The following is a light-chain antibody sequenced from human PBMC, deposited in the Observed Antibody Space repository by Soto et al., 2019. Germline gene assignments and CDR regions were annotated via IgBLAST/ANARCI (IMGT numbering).Light chain of an antibody. J-gene: IGLJ1*01. Sequence: QSALAQPASVSGSPGQSITISCTGTSSDVGGYNYVSWYQQHPGKAPKLLIYEVSHRPSGVSNRFSGSKSGNTASLTISGLQAEDEADYDCSSYTSSNTLLYVFGTGTKVTVL. CDR3: SSYTSSNTLLYV. V-gene: IGLV2-14*01. CDR2: EVS. CDR1: SSDVGGYNY.